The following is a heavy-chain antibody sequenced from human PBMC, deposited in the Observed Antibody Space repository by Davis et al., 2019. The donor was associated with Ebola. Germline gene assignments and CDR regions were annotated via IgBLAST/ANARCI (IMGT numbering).Heavy chain of an antibody. J-gene: IGHJ4*02. CDR1: GASISSGDYY. CDR3: AGGAVNSNGWLDS. Sequence: MPSETLSLTCTVSGASISSGDYYWTWIRQPPGKGLEWIGYIYDSETTYYNPSLKSRVSISLDTSENQFSLKLSSVTAADTAVYYCAGGAVNSNGWLDSWGQGTLVTVSS. V-gene: IGHV4-30-4*02. D-gene: IGHD6-19*01. CDR2: IYDSETT.